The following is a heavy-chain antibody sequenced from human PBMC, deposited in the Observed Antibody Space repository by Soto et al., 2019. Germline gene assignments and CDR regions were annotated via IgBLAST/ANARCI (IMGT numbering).Heavy chain of an antibody. J-gene: IGHJ4*02. CDR2: ISAYNGNT. D-gene: IGHD6-13*01. CDR3: ARGVRVALSGTCSGDY. CDR1: GYTFTSSG. Sequence: QVQLVQSGTEVKKPGATVQVSSTDSGYTFTSSGIIWVRQAPGLGLEGMGWISAYNGNTNYAQKLQGRVTMTTDTSTSTAYMELGSLSSDVSAVAYCARGVRVALSGTCSGDYWGQGTLVTVSS. V-gene: IGHV1-18*01.